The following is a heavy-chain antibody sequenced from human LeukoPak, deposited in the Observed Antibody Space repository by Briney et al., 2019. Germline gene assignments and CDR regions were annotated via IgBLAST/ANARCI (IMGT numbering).Heavy chain of an antibody. V-gene: IGHV1-18*01. CDR2: ISAYNGNT. Sequence: ASVKVSCKASGYTFTSYGISWVRQAPGQGLEWMGWISAYNGNTNYAQKLQGRVTITTDTSTSTAYMELRSLRSDDTAVYYCARDHGIFGVVIFYYYYGMDVWGQGTTVTVSS. CDR1: GYTFTSYG. D-gene: IGHD3-3*01. J-gene: IGHJ6*02. CDR3: ARDHGIFGVVIFYYYYGMDV.